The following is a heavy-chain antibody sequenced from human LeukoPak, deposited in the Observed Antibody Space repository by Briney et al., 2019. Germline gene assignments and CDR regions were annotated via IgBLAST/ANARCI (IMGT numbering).Heavy chain of an antibody. J-gene: IGHJ6*02. CDR1: GFTLSDHW. V-gene: IGHV3-74*03. CDR2: VESDASRT. Sequence: PRGSLRLSCVASGFTLSDHWMYWVRQGPSRGLAHVSRVESDASRTTYADSVKGRFTISRDDAKNTMYLQMNSLRVEDTAVYYCVKGGHKLDIQTTHYYYGLDVWGQGTTVAVS. CDR3: VKGGHKLDIQTTHYYYGLDV. D-gene: IGHD5-12*01.